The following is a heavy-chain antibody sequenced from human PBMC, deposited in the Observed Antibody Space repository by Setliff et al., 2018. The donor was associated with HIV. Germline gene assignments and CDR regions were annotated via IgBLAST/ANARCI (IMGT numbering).Heavy chain of an antibody. J-gene: IGHJ6*03. V-gene: IGHV1-8*02. D-gene: IGHD3-22*01. CDR3: ARARRDSYDRGGRNHYYIDV. CDR1: GYTFSSYD. Sequence: GASVKVSCKASGYTFSSYDISWVRQATGQGLEWMGWMNPNSGNTGYAQKFQGRVTMTRDTSISTAYMELNNLKFEDTAVYYCARARRDSYDRGGRNHYYIDVWGKGTTVTVSS. CDR2: MNPNSGNT.